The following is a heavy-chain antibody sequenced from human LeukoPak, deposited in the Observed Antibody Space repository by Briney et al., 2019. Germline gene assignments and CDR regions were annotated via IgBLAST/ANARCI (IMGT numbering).Heavy chain of an antibody. J-gene: IGHJ3*02. CDR1: GGSISSYY. CDR2: IYYRGST. Sequence: PSETLSLTCIVSGGSISSYYWSWIRQPPGKGLEWIGYIYYRGSTDYNPSLKSRVTISVDTSKNQFSLKLSSVTAADTAVYYCARGRWYDAFDIWGQGTMVTVSS. V-gene: IGHV4-59*01. D-gene: IGHD6-13*01. CDR3: ARGRWYDAFDI.